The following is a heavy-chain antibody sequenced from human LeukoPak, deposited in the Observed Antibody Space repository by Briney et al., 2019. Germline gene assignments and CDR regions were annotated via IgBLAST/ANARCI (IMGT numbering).Heavy chain of an antibody. D-gene: IGHD2-21*02. J-gene: IGHJ6*02. Sequence: ASVKVSYKASGYTFTGYYMHWVRQAPGQGLEWMGWINPNSGGTNYAQKFQGRVTMTRDTSISTAYMELSRLRSDDTAVYYCATPSPSYCGGDFSSEALYYYYGMDVWGQGTTVTVSS. CDR3: ATPSPSYCGGDFSSEALYYYYGMDV. V-gene: IGHV1-2*02. CDR1: GYTFTGYY. CDR2: INPNSGGT.